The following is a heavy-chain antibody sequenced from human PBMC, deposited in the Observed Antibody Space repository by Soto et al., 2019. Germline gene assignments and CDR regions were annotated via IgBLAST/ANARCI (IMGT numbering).Heavy chain of an antibody. V-gene: IGHV3-9*01. J-gene: IGHJ2*01. CDR3: ARDNNWGSDWYFDL. D-gene: IGHD7-27*01. Sequence: EVQLVESGGGLVQPGRSLRLSCVASGFTFDDYGMHWIRQAPGKGLEWVSGISWNSGTIGYADSVKGRFTISRDNAKNSLSLQMNGLRAEDTALYYCARDNNWGSDWYFDLWGRGTLVTVSS. CDR2: ISWNSGTI. CDR1: GFTFDDYG.